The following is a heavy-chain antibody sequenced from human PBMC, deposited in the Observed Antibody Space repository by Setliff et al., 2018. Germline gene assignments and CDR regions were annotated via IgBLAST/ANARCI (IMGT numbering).Heavy chain of an antibody. CDR1: GGSFSGYY. D-gene: IGHD3-22*01. Sequence: KPSETLSLTCAVYGGSFSGYYWSWIRQSPEKGLEWIGEISHSGNTNYNPSLGSRISMSLDTSKNQFSLQLSSVSDGDTAVYYCAREKFYYDGSGYYFDYWGQGTLVTVSS. CDR2: ISHSGNT. CDR3: AREKFYYDGSGYYFDY. V-gene: IGHV4-34*10. J-gene: IGHJ4*02.